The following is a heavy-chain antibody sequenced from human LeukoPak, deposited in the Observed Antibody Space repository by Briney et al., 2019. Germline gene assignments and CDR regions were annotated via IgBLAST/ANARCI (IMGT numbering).Heavy chain of an antibody. CDR3: AREGYYDSSGHYNHDAFDI. D-gene: IGHD3-22*01. CDR2: TYNGGAT. CDR1: GGSISSGGSY. J-gene: IGHJ3*02. V-gene: IGHV4-31*03. Sequence: SETLSLTCTVSGGSISSGGSYWSWIRQHPGKGLEWIGYTYNGGATYHSPSLKSRVTMSVDTSRNQFSLKLTSVTAADTAMYYCAREGYYDSSGHYNHDAFDIWGQGTMVTVSS.